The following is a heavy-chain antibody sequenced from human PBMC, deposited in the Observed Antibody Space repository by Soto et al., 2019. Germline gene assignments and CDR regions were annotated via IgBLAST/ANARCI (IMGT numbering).Heavy chain of an antibody. CDR2: ISPTGVST. CDR3: AKLGGGWATGQRAFDF. J-gene: IGHJ3*01. CDR1: GFSFSSYA. D-gene: IGHD5-12*01. Sequence: EVQLLESGGGLVQPGGSLRLSCAASGFSFSSYAINWVRQAPGKGLEWVSLISPTGVSTYYADSVKGRFTISRDNSKSTLYLQMNPLRAEDTAVYYCAKLGGGWATGQRAFDFWGQGTVVTVSS. V-gene: IGHV3-23*01.